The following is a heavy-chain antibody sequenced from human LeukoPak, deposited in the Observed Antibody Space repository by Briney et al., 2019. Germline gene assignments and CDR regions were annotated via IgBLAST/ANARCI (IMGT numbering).Heavy chain of an antibody. CDR1: GGTFSSYA. J-gene: IGHJ4*02. Sequence: VASVKVSCKASGGTFSSYAISWVRQAPGPGLEWMGGIIPIFGTANYAQKFQGRVTITTDESTSTAYMELSSLRSEDTAVYYCASLTSMFQGRDYWGQGTLVTVSS. D-gene: IGHD3-10*02. CDR3: ASLTSMFQGRDY. V-gene: IGHV1-69*05. CDR2: IIPIFGTA.